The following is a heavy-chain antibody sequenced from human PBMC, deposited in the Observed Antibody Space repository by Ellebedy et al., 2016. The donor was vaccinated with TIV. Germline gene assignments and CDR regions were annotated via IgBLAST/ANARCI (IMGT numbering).Heavy chain of an antibody. CDR1: GYTFTSYY. Sequence: AASVKVSCKASGYTFTSYYMHWVRQAPGQGLEWMGIINPSGGSTSSAQKFQGRVTMTRDTSTTTVYMELRSLRSEDTAVYYCAKGSFPFGDKSERIYSFQYWGQGTLVTVSS. D-gene: IGHD3-10*01. J-gene: IGHJ4*02. V-gene: IGHV1-46*01. CDR2: INPSGGST. CDR3: AKGSFPFGDKSERIYSFQY.